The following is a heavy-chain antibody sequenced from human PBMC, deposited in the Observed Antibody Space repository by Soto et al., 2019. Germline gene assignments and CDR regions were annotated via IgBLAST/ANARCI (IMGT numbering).Heavy chain of an antibody. V-gene: IGHV1-2*04. D-gene: IGHD2-8*02. Sequence: APVKVSCKASVYTFTGYYMHWVRQAHGKGLEWMGWINPNSGGTNYAQKFQGWITMTRDTSISTAYMELSRLRSDDTAVYYCARDYVALVPGDQGAFDIWGQGTMVTVSS. CDR3: ARDYVALVPGDQGAFDI. CDR2: INPNSGGT. J-gene: IGHJ3*02. CDR1: VYTFTGYY.